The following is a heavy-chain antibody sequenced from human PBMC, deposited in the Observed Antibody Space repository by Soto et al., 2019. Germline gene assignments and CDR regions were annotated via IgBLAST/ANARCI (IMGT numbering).Heavy chain of an antibody. CDR2: INPNSGGT. D-gene: IGHD3-22*01. CDR3: ARDWYYFDSSGYSKPVYYHYYGQDV. J-gene: IGHJ6*02. Sequence: ASVKVSCKASGYTFTDYYIHWVRQAPGQGLEWMGWINPNSGGTKFAQQFQGRVTMTRDTSISTAYMELSRLRFDDTAVYYCARDWYYFDSSGYSKPVYYHYYGQDVWGQGTTVTVSS. V-gene: IGHV1-2*02. CDR1: GYTFTDYY.